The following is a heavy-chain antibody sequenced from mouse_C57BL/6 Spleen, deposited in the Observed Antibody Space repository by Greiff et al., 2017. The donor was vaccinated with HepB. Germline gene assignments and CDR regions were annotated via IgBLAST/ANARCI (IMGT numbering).Heavy chain of an antibody. CDR1: GYTFTSYW. J-gene: IGHJ1*03. D-gene: IGHD2-4*01. CDR3: ARDYDRYFDV. Sequence: QVQLQQPGAELVKPGASVKMSCKASGYTFTSYWITWVKQRPGQGLEWIGDIYPGSGSTNYNEKFKRKATLTVDTSSSTAYMQLSSLTSEDSAVYYCARDYDRYFDVWGTGTTVTVSS. V-gene: IGHV1-55*01. CDR2: IYPGSGST.